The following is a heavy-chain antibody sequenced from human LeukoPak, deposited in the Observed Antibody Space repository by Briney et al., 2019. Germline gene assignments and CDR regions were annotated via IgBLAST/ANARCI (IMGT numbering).Heavy chain of an antibody. Sequence: GSSVKVSCKTSGYTFTEYYIHWVRQAPGQRLEWMGWINAGNGNTKYSQEFQGRVTITRDTSASTAYMELSSLRSEDMAVYYCARGRAVVYFDYWGQGTLVTVSS. J-gene: IGHJ4*02. CDR3: ARGRAVVYFDY. V-gene: IGHV1-3*03. D-gene: IGHD2-15*01. CDR2: INAGNGNT. CDR1: GYTFTEYY.